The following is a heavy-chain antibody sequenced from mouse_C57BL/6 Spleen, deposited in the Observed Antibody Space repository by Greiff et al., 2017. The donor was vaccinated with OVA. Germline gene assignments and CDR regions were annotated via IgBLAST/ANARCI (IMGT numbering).Heavy chain of an antibody. Sequence: GGGLVQPKGSLKLSCAASGFSFNTYAMNWVRQAPGKGLEWVARIRSKSNNYATYYADSVKDRFTISRDDSESMLYLQMNNLKTEDTAMYYCVRGYETDWGQGTLVTVSA. D-gene: IGHD2-10*02. CDR1: GFSFNTYA. CDR2: IRSKSNNYAT. J-gene: IGHJ3*01. V-gene: IGHV10-1*01. CDR3: VRGYETD.